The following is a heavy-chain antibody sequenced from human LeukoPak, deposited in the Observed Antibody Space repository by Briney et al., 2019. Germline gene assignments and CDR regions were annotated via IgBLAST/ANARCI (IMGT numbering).Heavy chain of an antibody. D-gene: IGHD5-18*01. Sequence: SETLSLTCTVSGGSISSGGYYWSWIRQHPGKGLEWIGYIYYSGSTYYNPSLKSRVTISVDTSKNQFSLKLSSVTAADTAVYYYARGGYSYALYGYYYYMDVWGKGTTVTVSS. CDR1: GGSISSGGYY. CDR2: IYYSGST. J-gene: IGHJ6*03. CDR3: ARGGYSYALYGYYYYMDV. V-gene: IGHV4-31*03.